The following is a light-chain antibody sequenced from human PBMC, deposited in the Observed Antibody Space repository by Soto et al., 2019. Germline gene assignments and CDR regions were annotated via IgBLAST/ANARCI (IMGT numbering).Light chain of an antibody. Sequence: EIVMTQSPATLSVSPGERATLSCGASQSVSSNLAWYQQKPGQAPRLLIYAASTRATGIPAKFSGSGSETEFTLTISSLQSEDFAVYYCQQYNDWPPWTFGQGTKVDIK. J-gene: IGKJ1*01. CDR1: QSVSSN. CDR3: QQYNDWPPWT. V-gene: IGKV3-15*01. CDR2: AAS.